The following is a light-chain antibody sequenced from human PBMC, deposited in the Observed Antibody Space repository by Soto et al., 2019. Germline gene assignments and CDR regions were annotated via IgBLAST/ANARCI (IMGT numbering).Light chain of an antibody. CDR3: QHYDGYSALT. V-gene: IGKV1-5*03. Sequence: DIQMTQSPSTLSASVGDRVIITCRASQSISSWLAWYQQKPGKAPKLLICGASSLDSGVPSRFSGSRSGTEFTLTISSLQPDDFATYYCQHYDGYSALTFGGGTKVEIK. J-gene: IGKJ4*01. CDR1: QSISSW. CDR2: GAS.